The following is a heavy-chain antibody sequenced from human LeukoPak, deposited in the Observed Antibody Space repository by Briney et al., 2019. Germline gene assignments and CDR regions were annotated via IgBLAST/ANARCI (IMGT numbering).Heavy chain of an antibody. CDR1: GFTYSNYA. D-gene: IGHD3-22*01. CDR2: ISGSGRST. Sequence: PGGSLRLACTASGFTYSNYAMNWVRQAPGKGLEWVSVISGSGRSTYYADSVKGRFTISRDNSKNTVFLQMNSLRFEDTALYFCARRWDSSGPIDYWGQGTLVSVSS. CDR3: ARRWDSSGPIDY. V-gene: IGHV3-23*01. J-gene: IGHJ4*01.